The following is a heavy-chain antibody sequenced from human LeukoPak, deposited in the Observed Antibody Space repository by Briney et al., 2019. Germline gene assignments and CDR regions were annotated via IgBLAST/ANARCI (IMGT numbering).Heavy chain of an antibody. J-gene: IGHJ4*02. CDR1: GFTFSSYE. V-gene: IGHV3-48*03. D-gene: IGHD2-21*01. CDR3: AKEPLYYY. CDR2: ISSSGSTI. Sequence: QPGGSLRLSCAASGFTFSSYEMNWVRQAPGKGLEWVSYISSSGSTIYYADSVKGRFTISRDNSRNTLYLQMNSLRAEDTAVYYCAKEPLYYYWGQGTLVTVSS.